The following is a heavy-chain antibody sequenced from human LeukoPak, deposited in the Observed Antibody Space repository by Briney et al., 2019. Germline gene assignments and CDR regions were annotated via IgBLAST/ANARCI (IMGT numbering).Heavy chain of an antibody. V-gene: IGHV3-23*01. CDR1: GFTFSTYA. Sequence: PGGSLRLSCAASGFTFSTYAMGWVRQAPGKGLEWVSAISGSAGRTYYADSVKGRSTISRDNSKNTLYLQMNSLRAEDTAVYYCAKANWDDEYIFTNWGQGTLVTVSS. CDR2: ISGSAGRT. CDR3: AKANWDDEYIFTN. D-gene: IGHD1-1*01. J-gene: IGHJ4*02.